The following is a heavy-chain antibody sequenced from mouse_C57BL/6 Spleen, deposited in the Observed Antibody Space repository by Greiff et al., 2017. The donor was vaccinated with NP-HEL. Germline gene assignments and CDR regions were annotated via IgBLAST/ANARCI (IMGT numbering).Heavy chain of an antibody. Sequence: QVQLKESGPGLVQPSQCLSISCTVSGFSFTSYGVHWVRQSPGKGLEWLGVICRGGSTDYHAAFISSLSISKDNSKSKVFCKMNRLQADGTDIYYGARGCYYGSSYNYYAMDYWGQGTSVTVSS. CDR2: ICRGGST. J-gene: IGHJ4*01. V-gene: IGHV2-2*01. CDR1: GFSFTSYG. CDR3: ARGCYYGSSYNYYAMDY. D-gene: IGHD1-1*01.